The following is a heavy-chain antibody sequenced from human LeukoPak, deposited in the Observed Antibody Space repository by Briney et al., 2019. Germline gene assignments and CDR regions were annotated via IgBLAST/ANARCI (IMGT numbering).Heavy chain of an antibody. CDR2: IYYSGST. CDR1: GGSISSYY. CDR3: ARGIGYCSGGSCRRNTFDY. D-gene: IGHD2-15*01. Sequence: MPSETLSLTCTVSGGSISSYYWSWIRQPPGKGLEWIGYIYYSGSTNYNPSLKSRVTISVDTSKNQFSLKLSSVTAADTAVYYCARGIGYCSGGSCRRNTFDYWGQGTLVTVSS. J-gene: IGHJ4*02. V-gene: IGHV4-59*12.